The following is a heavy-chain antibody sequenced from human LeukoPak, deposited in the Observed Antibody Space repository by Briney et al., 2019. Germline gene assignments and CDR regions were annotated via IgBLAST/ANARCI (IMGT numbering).Heavy chain of an antibody. J-gene: IGHJ6*02. D-gene: IGHD3-9*01. Sequence: SETLSLTCAVSGGSISSGGYSWSWIRQPPGKGLEWIGYIYHSGSTYYNPSLKSRVTISVDRSKNQFSLKLSSVTAADTAVYYCARGGDLRYFDWLRGYYYYGMDVWGQGTTVTVSS. CDR2: IYHSGST. CDR3: ARGGDLRYFDWLRGYYYYGMDV. V-gene: IGHV4-30-2*01. CDR1: GGSISSGGYS.